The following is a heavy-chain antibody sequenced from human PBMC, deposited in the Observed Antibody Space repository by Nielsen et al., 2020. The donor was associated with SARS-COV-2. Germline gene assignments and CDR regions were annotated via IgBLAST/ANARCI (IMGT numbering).Heavy chain of an antibody. CDR2: ISSSSTI. CDR3: ARDGYSSSFWRVFDY. Sequence: GESLKISCAASGFTFSSYSMNWVRQAPGKGLEWVSYISSSSTIYYADSVKGRFTISRDNAKNSLYLQMNSLRDEDTAVYYCARDGYSSSFWRVFDYWGQGTLVTVSS. CDR1: GFTFSSYS. V-gene: IGHV3-48*02. D-gene: IGHD6-6*01. J-gene: IGHJ4*02.